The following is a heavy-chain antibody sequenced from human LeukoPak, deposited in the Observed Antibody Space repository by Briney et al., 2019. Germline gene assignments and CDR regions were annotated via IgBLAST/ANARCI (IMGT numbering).Heavy chain of an antibody. CDR1: GFTFSSYG. Sequence: GGSLRLSCAASGFTFSSYGMHWVRQAPGKGLEWVAFIRYDGSNKCYANSVKGRFTISRDNSKNTLYLQMNSLRAEDTAVYYCAKVGTAMVTSNWFDPWGQGTLVTVSS. CDR3: AKVGTAMVTSNWFDP. J-gene: IGHJ5*02. D-gene: IGHD5-18*01. V-gene: IGHV3-30*02. CDR2: IRYDGSNK.